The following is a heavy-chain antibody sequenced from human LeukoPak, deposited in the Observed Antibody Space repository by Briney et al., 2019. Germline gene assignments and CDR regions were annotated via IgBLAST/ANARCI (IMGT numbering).Heavy chain of an antibody. CDR2: TYYRSKWYN. D-gene: IGHD6-19*01. CDR3: AREGWYSSGWYPPYYFDY. J-gene: IGHJ4*02. Sequence: SQTLSLTCAISGDSVSSNSAAWNWIRQSPSRGLEWLGRTYYRSKWYNGYAVSVKSRLPTHPDTSKNQFSLQLASVTPEDTAVYYCAREGWYSSGWYPPYYFDYWGQGTLVTVSS. CDR1: GDSVSSNSAA. V-gene: IGHV6-1*01.